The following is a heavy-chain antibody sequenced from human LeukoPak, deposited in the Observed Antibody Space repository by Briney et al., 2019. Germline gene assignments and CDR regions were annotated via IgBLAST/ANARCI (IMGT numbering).Heavy chain of an antibody. J-gene: IGHJ4*02. Sequence: SETLSLTCTGSGGSISSGDYYWSWIRQPPGKGLEWIGYIYYSGSTYYNPSLKSRVTISVDTSKNQFSLKLSSVTAADTAVYYCAREYLSLELNYWGQGTLVTVSS. D-gene: IGHD1-7*01. CDR2: IYYSGST. V-gene: IGHV4-30-4*08. CDR3: AREYLSLELNY. CDR1: GGSISSGDYY.